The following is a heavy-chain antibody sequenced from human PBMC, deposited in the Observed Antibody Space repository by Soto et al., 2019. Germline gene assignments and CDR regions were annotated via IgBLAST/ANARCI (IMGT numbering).Heavy chain of an antibody. J-gene: IGHJ4*02. CDR1: GFTFSSYA. D-gene: IGHD2-2*01. CDR2: ISSNGGST. CDR3: ARGHRGSTSCFGD. Sequence: EVQLVESGGGLVQPGGSLRPSCAASGFTFSSYAMHWVRQAPGKGLEYVSAISSNGGSTYYANSVKGRFTISRDNSKNTLYLQMGSLRAEDMAVYYCARGHRGSTSCFGDWGQGTLVTVSS. V-gene: IGHV3-64*01.